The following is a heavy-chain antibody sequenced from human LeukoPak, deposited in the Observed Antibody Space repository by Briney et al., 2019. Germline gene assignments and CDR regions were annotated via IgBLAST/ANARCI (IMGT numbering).Heavy chain of an antibody. D-gene: IGHD2-15*01. V-gene: IGHV1-8*02. CDR1: GYAFRTYD. CDR2: MDPNSGNG. CDR3: ARGLWGTQCRTSTCYTLDP. Sequence: ASVKVSCKASGYAFRTYDINWVRQATGQELEWMGWMDPNSGNGGSAQKFQGRVTMTRDTSRSTAYVELSSLTSEDTAVYYCARGLWGTQCRTSTCYTLDPWGQGTLVTVSS. J-gene: IGHJ5*02.